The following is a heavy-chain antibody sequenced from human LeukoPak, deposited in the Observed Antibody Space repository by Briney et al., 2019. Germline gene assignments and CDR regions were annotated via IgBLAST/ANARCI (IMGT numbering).Heavy chain of an antibody. CDR3: ARASGDYGHPN. Sequence: EPSETLSLTCTVSGGSISSFYWSWIRQPPGKGLEWIGYISYTGGSNYNPSLKSRVAISVDTSKNQFSLKMTSVTAADTAVYYCARASGDYGHPNWGQGTLVTVSS. J-gene: IGHJ4*02. CDR2: ISYTGGS. D-gene: IGHD4-17*01. CDR1: GGSISSFY. V-gene: IGHV4-59*01.